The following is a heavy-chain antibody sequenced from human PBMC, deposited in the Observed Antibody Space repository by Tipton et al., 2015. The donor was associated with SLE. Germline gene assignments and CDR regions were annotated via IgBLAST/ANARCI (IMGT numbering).Heavy chain of an antibody. Sequence: QLVQSGGGLVQPGRSLRLSCIGSGYTFGDYAMSWVRQAPGKGLEWVGFIRSKAHGGTTEYAASVKGRFTISRDDSKSIAYLQMNSLTTEDTAVYYCTRDGRWGQGTMVTVSS. D-gene: IGHD1-26*01. V-gene: IGHV3-49*04. J-gene: IGHJ3*01. CDR3: TRDGR. CDR2: IRSKAHGGTT. CDR1: GYTFGDYA.